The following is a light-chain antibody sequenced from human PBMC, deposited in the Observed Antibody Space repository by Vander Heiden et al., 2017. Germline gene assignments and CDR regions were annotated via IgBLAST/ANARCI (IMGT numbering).Light chain of an antibody. CDR3: QAWDSSTAV. J-gene: IGLJ2*01. Sequence: SYELTQAPLVSVSPGRTASITCSGDKLGDKSACWYQQKPGQSPGLGIYQDSKRPSGIPERFSGSNSGKKATLTISGTQAMDEADYYCQAWDSSTAVFGGGTKLTVL. CDR1: KLGDKS. V-gene: IGLV3-1*01. CDR2: QDS.